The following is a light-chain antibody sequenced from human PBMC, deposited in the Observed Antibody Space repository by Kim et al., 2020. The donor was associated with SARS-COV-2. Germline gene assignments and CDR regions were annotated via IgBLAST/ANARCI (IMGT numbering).Light chain of an antibody. CDR2: RNN. CDR3: SAWDSSLNVWV. V-gene: IGLV10-54*04. Sequence: QTATHTGTGNNNKVGNQGAAWLQQHQGHPPKLLSYRNNNRPSGISERFSASRSGDTASLTITGLQPEDETDYYCSAWDSSLNVWVFGGGTQLTVL. J-gene: IGLJ3*02. CDR1: NNKVGNQG.